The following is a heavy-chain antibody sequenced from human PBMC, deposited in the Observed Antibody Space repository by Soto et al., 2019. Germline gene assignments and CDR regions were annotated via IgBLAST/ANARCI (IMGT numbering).Heavy chain of an antibody. CDR2: IFSNYEN. V-gene: IGHV2-26*01. D-gene: IGHD3-10*01. CDR3: ARMPYYGSATVPVYS. Sequence: QVTLKESGPVLVKPTETLTLTCTVSGFSLSTDRVGVSWIRQPPGKALEWLAHIFSNYENAYSTSLKSRLSISIDPSKNQVVLTMTNVDPLDTVTYSCARMPYYGSATVPVYSWGQGAQGTVSA. CDR1: GFSLSTDRVG. J-gene: IGHJ4*02.